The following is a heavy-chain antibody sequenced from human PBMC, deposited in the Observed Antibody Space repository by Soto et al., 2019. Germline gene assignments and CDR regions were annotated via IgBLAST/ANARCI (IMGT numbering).Heavy chain of an antibody. CDR3: AREAFADGNYLYYYYGMDV. CDR2: ISAYNGNT. CDR1: GYTFTSYG. V-gene: IGHV1-18*01. J-gene: IGHJ6*02. D-gene: IGHD4-17*01. Sequence: ASVKVSCKASGYTFTSYGISWVRQAPGQGLEWMGWISAYNGNTNYAQKLQGRVTMTTDTSTSTAYMELRSLRSDDTAVYYCAREAFADGNYLYYYYGMDVWGQGTTVTVSS.